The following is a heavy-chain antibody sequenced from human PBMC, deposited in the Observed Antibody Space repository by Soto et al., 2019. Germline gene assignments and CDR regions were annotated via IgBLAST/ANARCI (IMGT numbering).Heavy chain of an antibody. Sequence: GGSLRLSCTASGFTFGDYAMSWFRQAPGKGLEWVGFIRSKAYGGTTEYAASVKGRFTISRDDSKSIAYLQMNSLKTEDTAVYYCTAILWFGGELPENWFDPWGQGTLVTVSS. CDR2: IRSKAYGGTT. CDR1: GFTFGDYA. D-gene: IGHD3-10*01. CDR3: TAILWFGGELPENWFDP. J-gene: IGHJ5*02. V-gene: IGHV3-49*03.